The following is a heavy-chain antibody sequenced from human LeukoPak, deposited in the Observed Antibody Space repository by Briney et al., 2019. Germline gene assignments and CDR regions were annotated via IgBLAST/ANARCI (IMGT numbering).Heavy chain of an antibody. D-gene: IGHD6-19*01. CDR3: AKEIQWLGQDYGMDV. V-gene: IGHV3-21*04. J-gene: IGHJ6*02. Sequence: GGSLRLSCAASGFTFSSYSMNWVRQAPGKGLEWVSSISSSSSYIYYADTVKGRFTISRDNSKNTLYLQMNSLRAEDTAVYYCAKEIQWLGQDYGMDVWGQGTTVTVSS. CDR1: GFTFSSYS. CDR2: ISSSSSYI.